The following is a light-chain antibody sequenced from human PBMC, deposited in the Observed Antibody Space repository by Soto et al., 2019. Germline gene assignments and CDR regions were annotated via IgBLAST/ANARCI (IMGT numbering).Light chain of an antibody. CDR1: QTINNW. CDR3: QHYNSYPWT. V-gene: IGKV1-5*01. J-gene: IGKJ1*01. CDR2: HAS. Sequence: DIQMTQSPSTLSASIGDRVTITCRASQTINNWFAWYQQKPGKAPNLLIYHASNLETGVPSRFSGSSFGTDFTLTISSLQPDDFATYYCQHYNSYPWTFGQGTKVEIK.